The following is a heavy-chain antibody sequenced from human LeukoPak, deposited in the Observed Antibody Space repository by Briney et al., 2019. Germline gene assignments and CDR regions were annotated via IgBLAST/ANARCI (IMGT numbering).Heavy chain of an antibody. Sequence: APVKVSCKASGGTFSSYAISWVRQAPGQGLEWMGGIIPIFGTANYAQKFQGRATITADKSTSTAYMELSSLRSEDTAVYYCARAPSTPDIVVVPWFDPWGQGTLVTVSS. D-gene: IGHD2-2*01. CDR3: ARAPSTPDIVVVPWFDP. CDR1: GGTFSSYA. J-gene: IGHJ5*02. V-gene: IGHV1-69*06. CDR2: IIPIFGTA.